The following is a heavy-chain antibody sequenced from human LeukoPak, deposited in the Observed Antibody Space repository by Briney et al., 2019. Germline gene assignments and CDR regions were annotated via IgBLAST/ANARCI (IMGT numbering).Heavy chain of an antibody. D-gene: IGHD1-26*01. CDR1: GFTFEDYA. V-gene: IGHV3-43*02. J-gene: IGHJ4*02. CDR2: ISGDGGST. Sequence: GGSLRLSCAASGFTFEDYAMHWVRQAPGKGMEWVSLISGDGGSTDYADSVKGRFTIARDNSNNSLYQQMHSLRSEDTALYYCAKDISGGGTGAFDYWGQGTLVTVSS. CDR3: AKDISGGGTGAFDY.